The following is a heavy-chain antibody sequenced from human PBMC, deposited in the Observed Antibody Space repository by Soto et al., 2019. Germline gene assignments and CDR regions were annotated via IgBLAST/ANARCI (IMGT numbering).Heavy chain of an antibody. V-gene: IGHV3-7*01. CDR1: GFTFSNYW. D-gene: IGHD4-4*01. CDR2: IKDNGREE. J-gene: IGHJ4*02. CDR3: ARHDYTNGGAFDS. Sequence: GGSLRLSCAASGFTFSNYWMSWVRQAPGKGLEWVANIKDNGREEYYVDSVKGRFTISRDNAKNSLYLQMNSLRAEDTALYYCARHDYTNGGAFDSWGQGTLLTVSS.